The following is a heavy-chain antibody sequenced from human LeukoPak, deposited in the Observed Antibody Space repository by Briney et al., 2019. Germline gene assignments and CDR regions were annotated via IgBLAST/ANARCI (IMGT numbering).Heavy chain of an antibody. J-gene: IGHJ3*02. CDR3: ASPYSYSNGAFDI. CDR2: IKQDGSEK. V-gene: IGHV3-7*01. CDR1: GFTFSSYW. Sequence: GGSLRLSCVASGFTFSSYWMNWVRQAPGKGLEWVANIKQDGSEKYYVDSVKGRFTISRDNAKSTLYLQMNSLRAEDTAVYYCASPYSYSNGAFDIWGQGTMVTVSS. D-gene: IGHD2-21*01.